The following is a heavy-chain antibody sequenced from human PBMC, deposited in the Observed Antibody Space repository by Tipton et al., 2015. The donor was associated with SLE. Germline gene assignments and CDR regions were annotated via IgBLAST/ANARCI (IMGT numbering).Heavy chain of an antibody. V-gene: IGHV4-34*01. CDR3: AKDRWLQFEDAFDI. CDR2: INHSGST. Sequence: TLSLTCAVYGGSFSGYYWSWIRQPPGKGLEWIGEINHSGSTNYNPSLKSRVTISVDTSKNQFSLKLSSVTAADTAVYYCAKDRWLQFEDAFDIWGQGTMVTVSS. J-gene: IGHJ3*02. CDR1: GGSFSGYY. D-gene: IGHD5-24*01.